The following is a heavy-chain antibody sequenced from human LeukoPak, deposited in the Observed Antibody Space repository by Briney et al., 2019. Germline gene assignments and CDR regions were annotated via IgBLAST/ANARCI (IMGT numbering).Heavy chain of an antibody. CDR3: ATEKGDCSGGSCHPA. Sequence: PGGSLRLSCAASGFTFSSYWMSWVRQAPGKGLEWMGGFDPEDGETIYAQKFQDRVTMTEDTSTDTAYMELSSLRSEDTAVYYCATEKGDCSGGSCHPAWGQGTLVTVSS. D-gene: IGHD2-15*01. V-gene: IGHV1-24*01. CDR1: GFTFSSYW. CDR2: FDPEDGET. J-gene: IGHJ5*02.